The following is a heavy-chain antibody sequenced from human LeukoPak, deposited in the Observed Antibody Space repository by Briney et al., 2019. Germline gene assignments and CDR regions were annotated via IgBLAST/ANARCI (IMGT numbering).Heavy chain of an antibody. CDR1: GYRFTSYW. Sequence: GESLKISCKGSGYRFTSYWISWVRQMPGKGLEWMGRIDPSDSYTNYSPSFQGHVTISADKSISTAHLQWSSLKASDTAMYYCARRFGYCSSTSCYSGFDYWGQGTLVTVSS. J-gene: IGHJ4*02. CDR3: ARRFGYCSSTSCYSGFDY. V-gene: IGHV5-10-1*01. D-gene: IGHD2-2*01. CDR2: IDPSDSYT.